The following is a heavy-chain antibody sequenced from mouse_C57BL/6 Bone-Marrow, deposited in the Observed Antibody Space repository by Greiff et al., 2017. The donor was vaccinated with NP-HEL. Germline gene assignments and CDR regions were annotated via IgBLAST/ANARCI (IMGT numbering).Heavy chain of an antibody. Sequence: QVQLKESGPELVKPGASVKLSCKASGYTFTSYDINWVKQRPGQGLEWIGWIYPRDGSTKYNEKFKGKATLTVDTSSSTAYLELHSLTSEDSAVYFCARETRSSPYWSFDVWGTGTTVTVSS. J-gene: IGHJ1*03. CDR3: ARETRSSPYWSFDV. CDR1: GYTFTSYD. CDR2: IYPRDGST. V-gene: IGHV1-85*01. D-gene: IGHD1-1*01.